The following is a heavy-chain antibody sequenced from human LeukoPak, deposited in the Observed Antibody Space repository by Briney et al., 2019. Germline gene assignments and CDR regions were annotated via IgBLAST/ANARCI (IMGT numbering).Heavy chain of an antibody. V-gene: IGHV3-23*01. Sequence: PGGSLRLSCAASGFTFSSCAMSWVRQAPGKGLQWVSAITGSGGSTYYADSVKGRFTISRDNSKNTLFLQMNSLRAEDTAVYYCARRPSYYDSSDYYCFFDFWGQGTLVTVSS. CDR3: ARRPSYYDSSDYYCFFDF. D-gene: IGHD3-22*01. J-gene: IGHJ4*02. CDR1: GFTFSSCA. CDR2: ITGSGGST.